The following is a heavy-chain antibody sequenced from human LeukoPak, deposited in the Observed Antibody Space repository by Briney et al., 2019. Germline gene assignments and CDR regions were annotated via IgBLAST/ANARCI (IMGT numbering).Heavy chain of an antibody. CDR2: IYYSGST. CDR3: ARAVHWLPFDY. D-gene: IGHD5-12*01. CDR1: GGSISSYY. Sequence: SETLSLTCTVSGGSISSYYWSWIRQPPGKGLEWIGYIYYSGSTNYNPSLKSRVTISVDTSKNQFSLKLSSVTAADTAVYYCARAVHWLPFDYWGQGTLVTVSS. V-gene: IGHV4-59*01. J-gene: IGHJ4*02.